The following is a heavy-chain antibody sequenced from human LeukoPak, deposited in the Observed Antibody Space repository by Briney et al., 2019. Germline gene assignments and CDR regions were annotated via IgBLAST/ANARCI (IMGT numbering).Heavy chain of an antibody. J-gene: IGHJ3*02. D-gene: IGHD3-16*02. Sequence: QPGGSLRLSCAASGFTFSNYWMHWVRQAPGKGLVWVSRISGDGSSTNYADSVTGRFTISRDNPKNKLYLQMNSLRVKDTAVYYCARGRLGELSSTPDAFDIWGQGTMVTVSS. CDR1: GFTFSNYW. CDR3: ARGRLGELSSTPDAFDI. CDR2: ISGDGSST. V-gene: IGHV3-74*01.